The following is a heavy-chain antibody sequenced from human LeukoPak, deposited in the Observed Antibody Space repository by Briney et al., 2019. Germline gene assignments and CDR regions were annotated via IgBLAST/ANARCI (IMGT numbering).Heavy chain of an antibody. CDR3: ARGGWNKFDY. CDR1: GDSISSSSYY. CDR2: LYTSGST. Sequence: PSETLSLTCTVSGDSISSSSYYWNWIRQPAGKGLEWIGRLYTSGSTNYNPSLKSRVTISVDTSKNQFSLKLSSVTAADTAVYYCARGGWNKFDYWGQGTLVTVSS. V-gene: IGHV4-61*02. D-gene: IGHD3-22*01. J-gene: IGHJ4*02.